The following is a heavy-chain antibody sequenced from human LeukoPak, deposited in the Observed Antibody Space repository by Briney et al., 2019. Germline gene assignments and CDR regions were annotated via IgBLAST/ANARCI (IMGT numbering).Heavy chain of an antibody. J-gene: IGHJ6*02. V-gene: IGHV3-30-3*01. D-gene: IGHD6-19*01. CDR1: GGSISSSSYY. CDR2: ISYDGSNK. Sequence: PSETLSLTCTVSGGSISSSSYYWGWVRQAPGKGLEWVAVISYDGSNKYYADSVKGRFTISRDNSKNTLYLQMNSLRAEDTAVYYCAQSGIAVAGTFLGYYYGMDVWGQGTTVTVSS. CDR3: AQSGIAVAGTFLGYYYGMDV.